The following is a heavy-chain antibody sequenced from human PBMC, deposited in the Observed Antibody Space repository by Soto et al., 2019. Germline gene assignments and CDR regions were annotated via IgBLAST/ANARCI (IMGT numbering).Heavy chain of an antibody. J-gene: IGHJ6*02. V-gene: IGHV4-31*03. D-gene: IGHD3-10*01. CDR3: ARGYSGDGMDV. CDR2: IYYSGST. Sequence: QVQLQESGPGLVKPSQTLSLTCTVSGGSISSGGYYWSWIRQHPGKGLEWIGYIYYSGSTYYNPSLKSRVTLAVDTSKNQFSLKLSSVTAADTAVYYCARGYSGDGMDVWGQGTTVTVSS. CDR1: GGSISSGGYY.